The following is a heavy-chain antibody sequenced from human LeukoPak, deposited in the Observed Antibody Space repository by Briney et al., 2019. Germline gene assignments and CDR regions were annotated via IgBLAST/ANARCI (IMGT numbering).Heavy chain of an antibody. Sequence: SVKVSCKASGGTFSSYAISWVRQAPGQGLEWMGRIIPIFGTANYAQKFQGRVTITTDESTSTAYMELSSLRSEDAAVYYCASFRDGYNYFDYWGQGTLVTVSS. CDR3: ASFRDGYNYFDY. D-gene: IGHD5-24*01. V-gene: IGHV1-69*05. CDR1: GGTFSSYA. J-gene: IGHJ4*02. CDR2: IIPIFGTA.